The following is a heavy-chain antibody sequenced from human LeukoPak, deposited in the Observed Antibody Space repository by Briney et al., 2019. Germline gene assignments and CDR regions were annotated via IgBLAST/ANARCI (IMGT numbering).Heavy chain of an antibody. D-gene: IGHD6-13*01. CDR1: GFTFSSYA. CDR3: AKDRETIAAAGTNGDAFDI. J-gene: IGHJ3*02. CDR2: ISGSGGST. V-gene: IGHV3-23*01. Sequence: AGGSLRLSCAASGFTFSSYAMSWVRQAPGKGLEWVSAISGSGGSTYYADSVKGRFTISRDNSKNTLYLQMNSLRAEDTAVYYCAKDRETIAAAGTNGDAFDIWGQGTMVTVSS.